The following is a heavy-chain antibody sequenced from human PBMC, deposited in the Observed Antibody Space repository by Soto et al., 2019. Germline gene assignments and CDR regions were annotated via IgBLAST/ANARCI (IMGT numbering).Heavy chain of an antibody. D-gene: IGHD6-13*01. J-gene: IGHJ6*02. Sequence: QVTLKESGPVLVKPTETLTLTCTVSGFSLSNARMGVSWIRQPPGKALEWLAHIFSNDEKSYSTSLKSRLTTSTDTSKSQVVLTMTNMDPVDTATYYCARIPRYSSSWYGMDVWGQGTTVTVSS. CDR1: GFSLSNARMG. CDR2: IFSNDEK. CDR3: ARIPRYSSSWYGMDV. V-gene: IGHV2-26*01.